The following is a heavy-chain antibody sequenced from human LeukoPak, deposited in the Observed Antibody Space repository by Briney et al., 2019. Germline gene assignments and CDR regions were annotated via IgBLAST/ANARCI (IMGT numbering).Heavy chain of an antibody. Sequence: GGSLRLSCAASGFTFSDYYMSWIRQAPGKGLEWVSSVKGRFTISRDNAKNSLYLQMNSLRAEDTAVYYCARAKSSSWNRAFGYWGQGTLVTVSS. J-gene: IGHJ4*02. V-gene: IGHV3-11*04. D-gene: IGHD6-13*01. CDR1: GFTFSDYY. CDR3: ARAKSSSWNRAFGY.